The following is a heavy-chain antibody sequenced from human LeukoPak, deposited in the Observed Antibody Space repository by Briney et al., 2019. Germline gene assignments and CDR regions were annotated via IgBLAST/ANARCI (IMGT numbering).Heavy chain of an antibody. CDR3: AKAPVTTCRGAFCYPFDY. Sequence: GGSLRLSCAASGFTLSSYAMSWVRQAPGKGLEWVSAISDTGNTYHADSVKGRLTISRDSSKNTLFLQMNRLRPEDAAVYYCAKAPVTTCRGAFCYPFDYWGLGTLVTVSS. D-gene: IGHD2-15*01. J-gene: IGHJ4*02. CDR1: GFTLSSYA. CDR2: ISDTGNT. V-gene: IGHV3-23*01.